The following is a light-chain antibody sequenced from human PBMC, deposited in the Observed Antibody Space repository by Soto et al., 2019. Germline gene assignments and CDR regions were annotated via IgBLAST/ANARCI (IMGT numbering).Light chain of an antibody. V-gene: IGKV1-5*03. CDR1: QSISSW. Sequence: DIQMTQSPSTPSASVGDRVTITCRASQSISSWLAWYQQKPGKAPKLLIYKASTLQSGVPSRFSGSGSGTEFTLTISSLQPDDFATYYCQQYNSWLTFGGGTKVEIK. J-gene: IGKJ4*01. CDR3: QQYNSWLT. CDR2: KAS.